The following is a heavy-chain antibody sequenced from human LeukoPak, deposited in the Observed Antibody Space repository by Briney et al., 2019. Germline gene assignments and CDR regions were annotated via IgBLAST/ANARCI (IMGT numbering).Heavy chain of an antibody. CDR1: GGSISSYY. CDR2: IYYSGST. CDR3: ARAPPWDNYYMDV. V-gene: IGHV4-59*01. Sequence: SETLSLTCTVSGGSISSYYWSWIRQPPGKGLEWIGYIYYSGSTNYNPSLKSRVTISVDTSKNQFSLKLRSVTAADTAVYYCARAPPWDNYYMDVWGKGTTVTVSS. J-gene: IGHJ6*03. D-gene: IGHD1-26*01.